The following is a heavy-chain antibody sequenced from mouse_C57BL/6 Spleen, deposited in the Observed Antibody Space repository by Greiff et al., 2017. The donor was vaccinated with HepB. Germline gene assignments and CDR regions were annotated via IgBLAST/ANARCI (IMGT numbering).Heavy chain of an antibody. J-gene: IGHJ2*01. CDR1: GYSFTGYY. CDR2: INPSTGGT. V-gene: IGHV1-42*01. CDR3: ARRCSPYFDY. Sequence: EVQLQQSGPELVKPGASVKISCKASGYSFTGYYMNWVKQSPEKSLEWIGEINPSTGGTTYNQKFKAKATLTLDKSSSTAYMQLKSLTSEDSAVYYCARRCSPYFDYWGQGTTLTVSA.